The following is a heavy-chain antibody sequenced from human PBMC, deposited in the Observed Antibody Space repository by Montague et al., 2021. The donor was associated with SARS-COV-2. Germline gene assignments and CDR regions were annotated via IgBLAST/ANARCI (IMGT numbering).Heavy chain of an antibody. Sequence: SETLSLTCTVSGGSISNYYWSWIRQPAGKGLEWIGRIYASGNTNYNPSLKSRVTMSVDTSKNQFSLRLTSVTAADTAFYYCVRQPHYDGLNGPPDFWDQGTLVTVSS. J-gene: IGHJ4*02. CDR1: GGSISNYY. CDR2: IYASGNT. D-gene: IGHD3-9*01. CDR3: VRQPHYDGLNGPPDF. V-gene: IGHV4-4*07.